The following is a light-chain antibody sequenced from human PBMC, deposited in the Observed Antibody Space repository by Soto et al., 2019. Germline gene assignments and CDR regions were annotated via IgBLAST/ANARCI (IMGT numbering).Light chain of an antibody. J-gene: IGLJ1*01. V-gene: IGLV2-14*01. CDR1: SSDVGGYNY. CDR3: SSYTSSSTYV. CDR2: DVS. Sequence: HSVLTQPASGSGSPGQSITISCTGTSSDVGGYNYVSWYQQHPGKAPKLMIYDVSNRPSGVSNRFSGSKSGNTASLTISGLQAEDEADYYCSSYTSSSTYVFGTGTKVTVL.